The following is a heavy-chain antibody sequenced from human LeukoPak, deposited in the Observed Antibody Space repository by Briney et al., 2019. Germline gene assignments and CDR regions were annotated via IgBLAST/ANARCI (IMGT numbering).Heavy chain of an antibody. V-gene: IGHV3-9*01. D-gene: IGHD2-15*01. CDR3: AKDSRYCSGGSCYYYYYGMDV. CDR1: GFTFDDYA. CDR2: ISWNSGSI. J-gene: IGHJ6*02. Sequence: GRSLGLSCAASGFTFDDYAMHWVRQAPGKGLEWVSGISWNSGSIGYADSVKGRFTISRDNAKNSLYLQMNSLRAEDTALYYCAKDSRYCSGGSCYYYYYGMDVWGQGTTVTVSS.